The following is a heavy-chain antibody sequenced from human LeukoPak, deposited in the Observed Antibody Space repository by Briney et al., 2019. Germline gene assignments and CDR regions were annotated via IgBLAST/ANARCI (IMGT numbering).Heavy chain of an antibody. CDR2: IYYSGST. D-gene: IGHD4-17*01. CDR1: GGSISSSSYY. Sequence: YPSETLSLTCTVSGGSISSSSYYWGWIRQPPGKGLEWIGSIYYSGSTYYNPSLKSRVTISVDTSKNQFSLKLSSVTAADTAVYYCASILAVTTPYYYYYYMDVWGKGTTVTVSS. CDR3: ASILAVTTPYYYYYYMDV. J-gene: IGHJ6*03. V-gene: IGHV4-39*01.